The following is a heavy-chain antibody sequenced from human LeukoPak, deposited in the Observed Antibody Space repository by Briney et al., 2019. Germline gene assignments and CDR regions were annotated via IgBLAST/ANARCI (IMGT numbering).Heavy chain of an antibody. D-gene: IGHD5-12*01. J-gene: IGHJ3*02. CDR3: ARDTGSGYDDAFDI. V-gene: IGHV1-2*02. Sequence: GASVKVSCKASGYTFTRYYMYWARQAPGQGLEWMGWINPNSGGTNYAQKFQGRVTMTRDTSISTAYMELSRLRSDDTAVYYCARDTGSGYDDAFDIWGQGTMVTVSS. CDR2: INPNSGGT. CDR1: GYTFTRYY.